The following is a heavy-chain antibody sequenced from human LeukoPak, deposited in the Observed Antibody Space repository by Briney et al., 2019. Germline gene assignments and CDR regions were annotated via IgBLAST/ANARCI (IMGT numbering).Heavy chain of an antibody. V-gene: IGHV4-34*01. J-gene: IGHJ4*02. Sequence: SETLSLTCTVSGGSISSYYWSWIRQPPGKGLEWIGEINHSGSTNYNPSLKSRVTISVDTSKNQFSLKLSSVTAADTAVYYCARVSSGYLVDYWGQGTLVTVSS. CDR1: GGSISSYY. CDR2: INHSGST. CDR3: ARVSSGYLVDY. D-gene: IGHD3-22*01.